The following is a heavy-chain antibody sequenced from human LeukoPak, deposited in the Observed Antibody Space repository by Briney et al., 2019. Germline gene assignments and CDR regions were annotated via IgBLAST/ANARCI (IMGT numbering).Heavy chain of an antibody. Sequence: GGSLRLSCAASGFAFSTSWMHWVRQTPGKGLVWVSRMNSDGSTINYADSVEGRFTISRDNARNTLYLQINSLRAEDTAVYYCATAGYYRFDSWGQGTLVTVSS. V-gene: IGHV3-74*01. CDR1: GFAFSTSW. J-gene: IGHJ4*02. CDR3: ATAGYYRFDS. CDR2: MNSDGSTI. D-gene: IGHD2/OR15-2a*01.